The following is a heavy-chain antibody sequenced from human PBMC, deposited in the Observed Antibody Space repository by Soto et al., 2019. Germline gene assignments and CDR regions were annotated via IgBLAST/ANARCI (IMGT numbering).Heavy chain of an antibody. Sequence: SVKVSCKASGFTFTSSAVQWVRQARGQRLEWIGWIVVGSGNTNYAQKLQGRVTMTTDTSTSTAYMELRSLRSDDTAVYYCARERGIAVVPAARNYYYYGMDVWGQGTTVTVSS. J-gene: IGHJ6*02. V-gene: IGHV1-58*01. CDR2: IVVGSGNT. CDR1: GFTFTSSA. D-gene: IGHD2-2*01. CDR3: ARERGIAVVPAARNYYYYGMDV.